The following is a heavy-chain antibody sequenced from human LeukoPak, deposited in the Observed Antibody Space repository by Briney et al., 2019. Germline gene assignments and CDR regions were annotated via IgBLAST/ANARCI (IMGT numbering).Heavy chain of an antibody. CDR3: LVDTAMVTGDWFDP. V-gene: IGHV3-11*01. J-gene: IGHJ5*02. D-gene: IGHD5-18*01. CDR1: GFTFSDYY. Sequence: GGSLRLSCAASGFTFSDYYMSWIRQAPGKGLEWVSYISSSGSTIYYADSVKGRFTISRDNAKNSLYLQMNSLRAEDTAVYYCLVDTAMVTGDWFDPWGQGTLVTVSS. CDR2: ISSSGSTI.